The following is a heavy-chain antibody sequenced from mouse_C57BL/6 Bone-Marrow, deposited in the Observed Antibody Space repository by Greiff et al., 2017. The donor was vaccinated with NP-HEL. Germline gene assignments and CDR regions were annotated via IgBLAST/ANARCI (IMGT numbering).Heavy chain of an antibody. D-gene: IGHD2-3*01. Sequence: VQLQQSGPELVKPGASVTISCKASGYAFSSSWMNWVKQRPGKGLEWIGRIYPGDGDTNYNGKFKGKATLTADKSSSTAYMQLSSLTSEDSAVYFCAKRGGWLSPWFAYWGQGTLVTVSA. CDR1: GYAFSSSW. J-gene: IGHJ3*01. V-gene: IGHV1-82*01. CDR2: IYPGDGDT. CDR3: AKRGGWLSPWFAY.